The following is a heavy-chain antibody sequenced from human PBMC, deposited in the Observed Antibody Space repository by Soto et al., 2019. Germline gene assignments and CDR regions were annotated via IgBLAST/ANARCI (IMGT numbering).Heavy chain of an antibody. J-gene: IGHJ6*02. CDR1: GDSVSSNSAA. V-gene: IGHV6-1*01. CDR3: ARDNGILRLGEVSLYRGYYYGMDV. D-gene: IGHD3-16*02. Sequence: SQTLSLTCAISGDSVSSNSAAWNWIRQSPSRGLEWLGRTYYRSKWYNDYAVSVKSRITINPDTSKNQFSLQLNSVTPEDTAVYYCARDNGILRLGEVSLYRGYYYGMDVWGQGTTVTVSS. CDR2: TYYRSKWYN.